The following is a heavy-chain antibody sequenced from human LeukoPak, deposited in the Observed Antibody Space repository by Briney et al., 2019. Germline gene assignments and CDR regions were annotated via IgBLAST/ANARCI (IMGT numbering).Heavy chain of an antibody. CDR1: GFTFSDYW. Sequence: GGSLRLSCAASGFTFSDYWMSWVRQAPGKGLEWMANIQPHGREKYFVDSLNDRCAISRDNAKNSLYLQMNSLRAEDTAVYYCAKVLSSTSRLTPFDFWGQGTLVTVSS. J-gene: IGHJ4*02. V-gene: IGHV3-7*01. D-gene: IGHD6-13*01. CDR3: AKVLSSTSRLTPFDF. CDR2: IQPHGREK.